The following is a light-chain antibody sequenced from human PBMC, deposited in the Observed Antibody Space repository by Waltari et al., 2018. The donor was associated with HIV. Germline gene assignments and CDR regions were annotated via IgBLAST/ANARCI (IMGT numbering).Light chain of an antibody. Sequence: EIGFTKSPATLSWAPGGRATLSCGASHSVSGNYLAWYQQRPGLAPRLLISDASTRATGIPDRFSGSGSGTDFTLTISRLEPEDFAVYYCQHYGGSPRTFGQGTKVEVK. V-gene: IGKV3D-20*01. CDR3: QHYGGSPRT. J-gene: IGKJ1*01. CDR1: HSVSGNY. CDR2: DAS.